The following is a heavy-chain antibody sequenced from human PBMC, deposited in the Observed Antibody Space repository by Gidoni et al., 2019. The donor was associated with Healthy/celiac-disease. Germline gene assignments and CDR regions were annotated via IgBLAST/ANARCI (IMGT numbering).Heavy chain of an antibody. J-gene: IGHJ5*02. CDR3: ARDNLRPERFVELRGFDP. CDR2: INAGNGNT. D-gene: IGHD3-3*01. V-gene: IGHV1-3*01. CDR1: GYTFTSYA. Sequence: QVQLVQSGAEVKKPGASVKVSCKASGYTFTSYAMHWVRQAPGQRLEWMGWINAGNGNTKYSQKFQGRVTITRDTSASTAYMELSSLRSEDTAVYYCARDNLRPERFVELRGFDPWGQGTLVTVSS.